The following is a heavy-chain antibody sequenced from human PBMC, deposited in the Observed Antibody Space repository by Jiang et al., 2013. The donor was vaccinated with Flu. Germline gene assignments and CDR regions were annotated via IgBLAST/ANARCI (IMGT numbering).Heavy chain of an antibody. CDR1: GGSVSSGSYY. D-gene: IGHD2-21*01. J-gene: IGHJ4*02. Sequence: GPGLVKPSETLSLTCTVSGGSVSSGSYYWSWIRQPPGKGLGVIGYIYYSGSTNYNPSLKSRVTISVDTSKNQFSLKLSSVTAADTAVYYCARGLWPYYFDYWGQGTLVTVSS. CDR2: IYYSGST. CDR3: ARGLWPYYFDY. V-gene: IGHV4-61*01.